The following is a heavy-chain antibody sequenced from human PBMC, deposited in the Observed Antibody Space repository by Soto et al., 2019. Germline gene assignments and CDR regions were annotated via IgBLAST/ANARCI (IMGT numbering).Heavy chain of an antibody. J-gene: IGHJ6*02. V-gene: IGHV3-15*07. CDR3: TTSGITIFGVVAEDPDYYYGMDV. CDR2: IKSKTDGGTT. D-gene: IGHD3-3*01. Sequence: PGGSLRLSCAASGFTFSNAWMNWVRQDPGKGLEWVGRIKSKTDGGTTDYAAPVKGRFTISRDDSKNTLYLQMNSLKTEDTAVYYCTTSGITIFGVVAEDPDYYYGMDVWGQGTTVTVSS. CDR1: GFTFSNAW.